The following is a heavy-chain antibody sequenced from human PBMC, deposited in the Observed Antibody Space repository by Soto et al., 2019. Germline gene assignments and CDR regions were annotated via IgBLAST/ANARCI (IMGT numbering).Heavy chain of an antibody. CDR3: AHGPYYHFWSGYPPLDY. Sequence: QITLKESGPTLVKPTQTLTLTCTFSGFSLSTSRVGVGWIRQPPGKALEWLALIYWDDDKRFSPSLKTKLTITXNXSXNXXLLTITNNVPVDTATYYRAHGPYYHFWSGYPPLDYWGQGTLLTVSS. D-gene: IGHD3-3*01. CDR1: GFSLSTSRVG. CDR2: IYWDDDK. J-gene: IGHJ4*02. V-gene: IGHV2-5*02.